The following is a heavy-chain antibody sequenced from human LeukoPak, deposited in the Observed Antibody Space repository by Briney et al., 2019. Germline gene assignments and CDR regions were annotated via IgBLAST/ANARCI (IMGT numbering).Heavy chain of an antibody. J-gene: IGHJ6*03. CDR2: IIPIFGTA. CDR3: AITTTYYYYMDV. V-gene: IGHV1-69*05. CDR1: GGTFSSYA. Sequence: SVKVSCKASGGTFSSYAISWVRPAPGQGLEWVGGIIPIFGTANYAQKFQGRVTITTDESTSTAYMELGSLRSEDTAVYYCAITTTYYYYMDVWGKGTTVTVSS. D-gene: IGHD1-1*01.